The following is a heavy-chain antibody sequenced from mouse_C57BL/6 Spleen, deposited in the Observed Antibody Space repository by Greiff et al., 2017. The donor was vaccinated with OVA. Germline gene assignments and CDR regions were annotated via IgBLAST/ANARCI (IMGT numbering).Heavy chain of an antibody. CDR3: ARFWYYCDY. J-gene: IGHJ2*01. CDR2: INPNNGGT. Sequence: VQLQQSGPELVKPGASVKISCKASGYTFTDYYMNWVKQSHGKSLEWIGDINPNNGGTSYNQKFKGKATLTVDKSSSTAYMELRSLTSEDSAVYYCARFWYYCDYWGQGTTLTVSS. CDR1: GYTFTDYY. V-gene: IGHV1-26*01.